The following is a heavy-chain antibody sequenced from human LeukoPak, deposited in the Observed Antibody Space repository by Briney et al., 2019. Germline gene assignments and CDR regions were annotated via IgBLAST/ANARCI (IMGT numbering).Heavy chain of an antibody. CDR2: INHSGST. CDR3: ARTDDYYYMDV. V-gene: IGHV4-34*01. J-gene: IGHJ6*03. CDR1: GGSLSGYY. D-gene: IGHD3-3*01. Sequence: SETLSLTCAVSGGSLSGYYWSWIRQPPGKGLEWIGEINHSGSTNYNPSLKSRVTISVDTSKNKFSLKLSSVTAADTAVYYCARTDDYYYMDVWGQGTMVTVSS.